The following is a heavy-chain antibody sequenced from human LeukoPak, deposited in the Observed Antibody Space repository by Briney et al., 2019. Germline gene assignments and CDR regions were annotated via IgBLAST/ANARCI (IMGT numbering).Heavy chain of an antibody. CDR1: GFTFSSYA. D-gene: IGHD2-15*01. CDR2: ISYDGSNK. V-gene: IGHV3-30*04. CDR3: AGRSGPDDY. Sequence: GGSLRLSCAASGFTFSSYAMHWVRQAPGKGLEWVAVISYDGSNKYYADSVKGRFTISRDNAKKSLYLQMNSLRVEDTAVYYCAGRSGPDDYWGQGTLVTVSS. J-gene: IGHJ4*02.